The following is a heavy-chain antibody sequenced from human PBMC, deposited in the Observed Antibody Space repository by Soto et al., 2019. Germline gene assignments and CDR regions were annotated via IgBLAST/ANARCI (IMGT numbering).Heavy chain of an antibody. D-gene: IGHD3-3*01. V-gene: IGHV1-2*04. CDR3: ARDTYYDFWSGSPQYYYYGRDV. CDR1: GYTFTGYY. J-gene: IGHJ6*04. CDR2: INPNSGGT. Sequence: ASVKVSCKASGYTFTGYYMHWVRQAPGQGLEWMGWINPNSGGTNYAQKFQGWVTMTRDTSISTACMELSRLRSDDTAVYYCARDTYYDFWSGSPQYYYYGRDVWGKGTTVTVSS.